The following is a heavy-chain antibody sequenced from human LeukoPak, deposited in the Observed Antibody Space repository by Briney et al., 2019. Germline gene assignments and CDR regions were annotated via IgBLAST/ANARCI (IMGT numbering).Heavy chain of an antibody. Sequence: PGGSLRLSCAASGFTFSSYDMHWVRQAPGKGLEWVAITSYDGSNKDYADSVKGRFTISRDNSKNTLYVQMNSLRVEDTAVYYCVLGHYGGLFDNWGQGTLVTVSS. V-gene: IGHV3-30-3*01. CDR3: VLGHYGGLFDN. J-gene: IGHJ4*02. D-gene: IGHD4-23*01. CDR2: TSYDGSNK. CDR1: GFTFSSYD.